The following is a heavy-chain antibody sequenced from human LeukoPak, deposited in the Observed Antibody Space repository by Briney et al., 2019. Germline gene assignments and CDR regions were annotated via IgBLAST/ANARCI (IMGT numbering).Heavy chain of an antibody. D-gene: IGHD2-2*02. CDR1: GFTVSSNY. J-gene: IGHJ4*02. CDR2: IYYSGST. Sequence: GSLRLSCAASGFTVSSNYMSWVRQAPGKGLEWIGSIYYSGSTYYNPSLKSRVTISVDTSKNQFSLKLSSVTAADTAVYYCARVPYPSGLDYWGQGTLVTVSS. V-gene: IGHV4-39*07. CDR3: ARVPYPSGLDY.